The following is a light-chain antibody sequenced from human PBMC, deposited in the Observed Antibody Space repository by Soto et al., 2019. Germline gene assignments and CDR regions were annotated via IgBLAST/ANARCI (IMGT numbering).Light chain of an antibody. CDR1: QGIRND. CDR2: AAS. V-gene: IGKV1-6*01. Sequence: AIQMTQSPAALSASVGDRVTITCRASQGIRNDLGWYQQKPGKAPNLLIYAASSLQSGVPSRFSGSGSGTDFTLTISSLQPEDFAVYYCQQRSNWPRTFGQGTKVDIK. CDR3: QQRSNWPRT. J-gene: IGKJ1*01.